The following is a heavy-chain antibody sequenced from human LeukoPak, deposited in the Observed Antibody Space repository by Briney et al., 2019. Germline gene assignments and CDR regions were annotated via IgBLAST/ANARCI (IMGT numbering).Heavy chain of an antibody. CDR3: ARDRKGIAAAGVDY. V-gene: IGHV3-21*01. Sequence: GGSLRLSCAASGFTFSSYSMNWVRQAPGKGLEWVSSISSSSSYIYYADSVKGRFTISRDNAKNSLYLQMNSLRAEDTAVYYCARDRKGIAAAGVDYWGQGTPVTVSS. D-gene: IGHD6-13*01. J-gene: IGHJ4*02. CDR2: ISSSSSYI. CDR1: GFTFSSYS.